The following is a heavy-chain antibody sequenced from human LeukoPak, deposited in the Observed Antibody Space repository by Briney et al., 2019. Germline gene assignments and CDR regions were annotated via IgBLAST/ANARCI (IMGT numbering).Heavy chain of an antibody. D-gene: IGHD4-23*01. V-gene: IGHV1-69*13. CDR1: GGTFSSYA. J-gene: IGHJ3*02. CDR2: IIPIFGTA. CDR3: ALPGGNDAFDI. Sequence: GASVKVSCKASGGTFSSYAISWVRQAPGQGLEWMGGIIPIFGTANYAQKFQGRVTITADESTSTAYMELSSLRSEDTAVYYCALPGGNDAFDIWGQGTMVTVSS.